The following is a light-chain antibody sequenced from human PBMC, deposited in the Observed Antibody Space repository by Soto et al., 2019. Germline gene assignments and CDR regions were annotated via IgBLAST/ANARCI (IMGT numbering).Light chain of an antibody. CDR3: QQSYSTPPT. Sequence: DIQMTQSPSSLSASVGDRVTITCRASQSISSYLNWYQQKPGKAPKLLIYAASSLQSGDPSRFSGSGSGTDFTLTISSLQPEDFATYDCQQSYSTPPTFGQGTKVEIK. J-gene: IGKJ1*01. CDR2: AAS. CDR1: QSISSY. V-gene: IGKV1-39*01.